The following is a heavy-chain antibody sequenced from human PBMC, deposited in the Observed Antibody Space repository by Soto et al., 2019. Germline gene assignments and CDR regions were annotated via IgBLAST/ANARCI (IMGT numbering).Heavy chain of an antibody. D-gene: IGHD1-7*01. J-gene: IGHJ4*02. CDR3: ARYNWNYDSPFDY. CDR1: GYTFTSYA. CDR2: INAGNGNT. Sequence: QVQLVQSGAEVKKPGASVKVSCKASGYTFTSYAMHWVRQAPGQRLEWMGWINAGNGNTKYAQKFQGRVTITRDTSASTADMERSSLRSEDTAVYYCARYNWNYDSPFDYWGQGTLVTVSS. V-gene: IGHV1-3*01.